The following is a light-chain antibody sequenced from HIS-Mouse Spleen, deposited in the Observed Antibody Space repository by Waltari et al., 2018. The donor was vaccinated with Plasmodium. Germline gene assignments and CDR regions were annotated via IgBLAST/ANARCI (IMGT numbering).Light chain of an antibody. CDR3: QAWDSSTVV. CDR2: QDS. V-gene: IGLV3-1*01. Sequence: SYELTQPPSVSVSPGQTASITCSGDKLGDKYACWYQQKPGQSPVLGIHQDSKRPSGSPKRFSGSNAGNTATLTISGTQAMDEADYDCQAWDSSTVVFGGGTKLTVL. CDR1: KLGDKY. J-gene: IGLJ2*01.